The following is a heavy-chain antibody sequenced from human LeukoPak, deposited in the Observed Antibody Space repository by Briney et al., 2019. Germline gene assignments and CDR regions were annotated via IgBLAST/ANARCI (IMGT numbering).Heavy chain of an antibody. Sequence: PWAPLSPLCSFPCSSISNYCWSLIRPPPGEGLELTGYIYCSGSINYDPSLKSRVTISLDTSKTKFSLKLNSVTAADTAVYYCARAGADQYYYHDMDVWGKGTTVTVSS. J-gene: IGHJ6*03. CDR1: CSSISNYC. CDR3: ARAGADQYYYHDMDV. V-gene: IGHV4-59*01. CDR2: IYCSGSI. D-gene: IGHD2-2*01.